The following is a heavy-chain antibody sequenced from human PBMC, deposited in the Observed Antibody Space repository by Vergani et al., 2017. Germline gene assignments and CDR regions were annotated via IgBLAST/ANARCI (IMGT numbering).Heavy chain of an antibody. J-gene: IGHJ5*02. CDR1: GSSMSGYY. D-gene: IGHD3-10*01. V-gene: IGHV4-59*01. CDR2: MYHSGST. CDR3: GRVADFYGLGSRLLDL. Sequence: QVRLQESGPGLVKPSETLSLTCSVSGSSMSGYYWSWIRQPPGKELEWIGYMYHSGSTNYNPSLETRVTISGDTYKNQFSLKLNSVTAADTAVYYCGRVADFYGLGSRLLDLWGQGILVTVSS.